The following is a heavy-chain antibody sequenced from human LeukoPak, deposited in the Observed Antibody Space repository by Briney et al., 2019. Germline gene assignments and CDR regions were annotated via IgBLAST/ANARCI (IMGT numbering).Heavy chain of an antibody. CDR1: GFTFSSYA. J-gene: IGHJ6*02. CDR2: ISYDGSNK. V-gene: IGHV3-30*04. Sequence: GRSLRLSCAASGFTFSSYAMHWVRQAPGKGLEWVAVISYDGSNKYYADSVKGRFTISRDNSKNTLYLQMNSLRAEDTAVYYCARAIGYYYYYYGMDVWGQGTTVTVSS. D-gene: IGHD1-26*01. CDR3: ARAIGYYYYYYGMDV.